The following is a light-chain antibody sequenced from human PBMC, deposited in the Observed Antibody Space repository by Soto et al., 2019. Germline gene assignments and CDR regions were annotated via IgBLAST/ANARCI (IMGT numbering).Light chain of an antibody. Sequence: ESVLTQSPATLSLSPGERATLSCRASQSVSSYLGWYQQKPGQAPRLLIYDTSNRATGIPARFSGSGSGTDFTLTISSLEPEDFAIYYCQQRSSWPLTFGQGTRLEIK. J-gene: IGKJ5*01. CDR1: QSVSSY. V-gene: IGKV3-11*01. CDR2: DTS. CDR3: QQRSSWPLT.